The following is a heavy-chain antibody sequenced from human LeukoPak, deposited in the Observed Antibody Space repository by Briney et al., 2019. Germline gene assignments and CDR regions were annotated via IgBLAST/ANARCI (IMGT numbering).Heavy chain of an antibody. Sequence: PGGSLRLSCAASGFTFSSYGMHWVRQAPGKGLEWVAVISYDGSNKYYADSVKGRFTISRDNSKNTLYLQMNSLRAEDTAVYYCAKIFFPYYDFWSGYPFDYWGQGTLVTVSS. D-gene: IGHD3-3*01. CDR2: ISYDGSNK. J-gene: IGHJ4*02. CDR3: AKIFFPYYDFWSGYPFDY. CDR1: GFTFSSYG. V-gene: IGHV3-30*18.